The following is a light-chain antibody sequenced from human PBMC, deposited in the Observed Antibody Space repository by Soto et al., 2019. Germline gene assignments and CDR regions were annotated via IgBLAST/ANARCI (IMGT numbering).Light chain of an antibody. CDR3: GTWDSGLSAGYV. J-gene: IGLJ1*01. V-gene: IGLV1-51*01. CDR1: SSNIGNNY. CDR2: DNN. Sequence: QAVVTQPPSVSAAPGQKVTISCSGRSSNIGNNYVSWYQQLPGTAPKLLIYDNNQRPSGIADRISGSKSGTSATLGITGLQIGDEADYYCGTWDSGLSAGYVFGTGTKVTVL.